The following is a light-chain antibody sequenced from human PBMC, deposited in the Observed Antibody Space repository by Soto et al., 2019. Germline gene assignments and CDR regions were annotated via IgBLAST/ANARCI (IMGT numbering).Light chain of an antibody. CDR1: QTISSY. V-gene: IGKV1-39*01. CDR2: AAS. J-gene: IGKJ2*01. CDR3: QQNYNTPQYT. Sequence: DIQMTQSPSSLSASVGDRVTITCRASQTISSYLNWYQQKPGKAPKLLIYAASSLQSGVPSRFSGSGSGIDFTLTTSSLQAEDFAIYYCQQNYNTPQYTFGQGTELEIK.